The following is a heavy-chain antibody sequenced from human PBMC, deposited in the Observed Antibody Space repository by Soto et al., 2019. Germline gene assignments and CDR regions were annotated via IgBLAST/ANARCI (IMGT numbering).Heavy chain of an antibody. Sequence: PGGSLRLSCAGSGFSFESYSMHWVRQAPGKGLEWVATVSFDSKNKYYIDSVEDRFTLSRDNAKKMVYLVMNNVRHEDMAMYYCAKESVETTYSFYGMDVWGPGATVTVSS. J-gene: IGHJ6*02. CDR1: GFSFESYS. V-gene: IGHV3-30*18. CDR2: VSFDSKNK. CDR3: AKESVETTYSFYGMDV. D-gene: IGHD4-4*01.